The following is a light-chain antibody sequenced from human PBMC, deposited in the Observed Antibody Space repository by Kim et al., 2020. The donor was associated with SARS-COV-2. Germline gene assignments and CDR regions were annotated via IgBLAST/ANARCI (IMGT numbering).Light chain of an antibody. CDR3: QAWDSSSHVV. Sequence: SYELTQPPSVSVSPGQTASITCSGDKLGDKYACWYQQKPGQSPVLVIYQDSKRPSGIPERFSGSNSGNTATLTISGTQAMDEADYYCQAWDSSSHVVFGGGPQMNV. J-gene: IGLJ2*01. V-gene: IGLV3-1*01. CDR1: KLGDKY. CDR2: QDS.